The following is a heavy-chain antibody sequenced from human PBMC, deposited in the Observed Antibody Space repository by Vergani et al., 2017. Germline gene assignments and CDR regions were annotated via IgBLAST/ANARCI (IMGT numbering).Heavy chain of an antibody. Sequence: QVQLQQWGAGLLKPSETLSLTCAVYGGSFSGYYWSWIRQPPGKGLEWIASIYYSGSSYYNPSLKSRVTISVDTSKNQFSLKLISVTAADTAVYFCARHSTVECLVKLGWIDPWGRGILVTVSS. V-gene: IGHV4-34*01. J-gene: IGHJ5*02. D-gene: IGHD6-19*01. CDR1: GGSFSGYY. CDR3: ARHSTVECLVKLGWIDP. CDR2: IYYSGSS.